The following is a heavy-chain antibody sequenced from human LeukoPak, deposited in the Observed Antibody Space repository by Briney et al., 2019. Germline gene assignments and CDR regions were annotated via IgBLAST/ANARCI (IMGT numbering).Heavy chain of an antibody. Sequence: GGSLRLSCAASGFTFSCYGMHWVRQAPGKGLEWVAFIRYDGSNKYYADSVKGRFTISRDNSKNTLYLQMNSLRAEDTAVYYCAKDLTTVTTSDFDYWGQGALVTVSS. V-gene: IGHV3-30*02. J-gene: IGHJ4*02. CDR2: IRYDGSNK. D-gene: IGHD4-11*01. CDR1: GFTFSCYG. CDR3: AKDLTTVTTSDFDY.